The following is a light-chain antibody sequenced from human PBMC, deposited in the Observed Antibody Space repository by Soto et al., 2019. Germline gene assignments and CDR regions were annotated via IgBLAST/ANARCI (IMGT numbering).Light chain of an antibody. CDR1: QSVSSY. Sequence: EIVLTQSPATLSLSRGERATLSCRASQSVSSYLAWYQQKPGQAPRLLIYVASNRATGIPARFSGSGSGTDFTLTISSLEPEDFAVYYCQQRSYWLTFGGGTKVEIK. V-gene: IGKV3-11*01. CDR3: QQRSYWLT. CDR2: VAS. J-gene: IGKJ4*01.